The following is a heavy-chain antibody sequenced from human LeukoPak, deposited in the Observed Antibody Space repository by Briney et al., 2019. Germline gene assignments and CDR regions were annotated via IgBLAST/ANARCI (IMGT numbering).Heavy chain of an antibody. Sequence: SETLSLTCTVSGDSFSSGDYYWSWIRQPPGKGVEWIGYIYYSRSTYYNPSLKSRVTISVDTSKNQFSLKVSSVTAADTAVYYCARDRNYGDSTYDAFDIWGQGTMVTVSS. CDR1: GDSFSSGDYY. D-gene: IGHD4-17*01. J-gene: IGHJ3*02. V-gene: IGHV4-30-4*01. CDR2: IYYSRST. CDR3: ARDRNYGDSTYDAFDI.